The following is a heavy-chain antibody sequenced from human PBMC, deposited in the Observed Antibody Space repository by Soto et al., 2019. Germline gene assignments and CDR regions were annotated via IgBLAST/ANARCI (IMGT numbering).Heavy chain of an antibody. CDR1: GGSISSSSYY. CDR2: IYYSGST. V-gene: IGHV4-39*01. CDR3: ARLIGSWYALDY. D-gene: IGHD6-13*01. Sequence: QLQLQESGPGLVKPSETLSLTCTVSGGSISSSSYYWGWIRQPPGKGLEWIGGIYYSGSTYYNPSLKSRVTISVDTSKNQFSLKLSSVTAADTAVYYCARLIGSWYALDYWGQGTLVTVSS. J-gene: IGHJ4*02.